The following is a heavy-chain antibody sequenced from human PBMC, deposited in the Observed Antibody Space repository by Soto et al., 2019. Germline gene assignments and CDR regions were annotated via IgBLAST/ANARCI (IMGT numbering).Heavy chain of an antibody. CDR2: ISSSSSYI. J-gene: IGHJ6*02. CDR3: ARDRCSSTSCQYCYGMDV. CDR1: GFTFSSYS. Sequence: GSLRLSCAASGFTFSSYSMNWVRQAPGKGLEWVSSISSSSSYIYYADSVKGRFTISRDNAKNSLYLQMNSLRAEDTAVYYCARDRCSSTSCQYCYGMDVWGQGTTVTVSS. V-gene: IGHV3-21*01. D-gene: IGHD2-2*01.